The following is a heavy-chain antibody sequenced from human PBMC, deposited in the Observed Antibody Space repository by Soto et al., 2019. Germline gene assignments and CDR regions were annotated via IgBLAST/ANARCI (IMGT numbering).Heavy chain of an antibody. J-gene: IGHJ4*02. CDR1: GGSISSSSYY. CDR2: IYYSGST. V-gene: IGHV4-39*07. CDR3: ARQKVSRFYGEVDFFDY. D-gene: IGHD4-17*01. Sequence: SETLSLTCTVSGGSISSSSYYWGWIRQPPGKGLEWVGSIYYSGSTNYNPSLKSRVTISIDTSNKHLSLHLSSVTAADTAVYYCARQKVSRFYGEVDFFDYWGLGTLVTVSS.